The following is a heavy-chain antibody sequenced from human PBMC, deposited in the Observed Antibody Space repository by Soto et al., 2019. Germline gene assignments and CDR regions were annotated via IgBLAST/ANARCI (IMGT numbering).Heavy chain of an antibody. CDR1: GYIFRNNW. CDR2: IDLTDSYT. Sequence: PGESLKISCKGSGYIFRNNWITWVRQMPGKGLEWVGRIDLTDSYTSYSPSFQGHVSFSADKSINTTYLHFSSLRASDTAVYYCARHGGSHYLSRGYHYALDYWGQGTPVTVSS. D-gene: IGHD3-22*01. CDR3: ARHGGSHYLSRGYHYALDY. J-gene: IGHJ4*02. V-gene: IGHV5-10-1*01.